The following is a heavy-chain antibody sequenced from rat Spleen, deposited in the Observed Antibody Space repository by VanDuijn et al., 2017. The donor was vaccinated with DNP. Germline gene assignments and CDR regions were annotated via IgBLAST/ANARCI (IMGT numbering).Heavy chain of an antibody. V-gene: IGHV5S13*01. CDR2: ISTSGGNT. Sequence: EVQLVESGGGLVQPGRSLKLSCAASGFTFSNYGMAWVRQAPKKGLEWVATISTSGGNTYYRDSVKGRFTISRDNAKSTLYLQMDSLRSEDTATYFCARGSGTYYWYFDFWGPGTMVTVSS. CDR1: GFTFSNYG. CDR3: ARGSGTYYWYFDF. J-gene: IGHJ1*01. D-gene: IGHD5-1*01.